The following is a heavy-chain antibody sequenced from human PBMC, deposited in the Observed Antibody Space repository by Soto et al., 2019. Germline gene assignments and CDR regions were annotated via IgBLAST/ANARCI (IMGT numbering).Heavy chain of an antibody. Sequence: QVQLVQSGAEVKKPGSSVKVSYKASGGTFSSYAISWVRQAPGQGLEWMGGIIPIFGTANYAQKFQGRVTITADESTSTAYMELSSLRSEDTAVYYCARSYSGSYGALKHFDYWGQGTLVTVSS. CDR2: IIPIFGTA. J-gene: IGHJ4*02. CDR3: ARSYSGSYGALKHFDY. CDR1: GGTFSSYA. D-gene: IGHD1-26*01. V-gene: IGHV1-69*12.